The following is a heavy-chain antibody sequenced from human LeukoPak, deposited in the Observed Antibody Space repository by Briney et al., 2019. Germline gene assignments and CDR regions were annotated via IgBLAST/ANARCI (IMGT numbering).Heavy chain of an antibody. J-gene: IGHJ4*02. Sequence: PSETLSLTCPVSGGSISSGGYYWSWIRQPPGKGLAWIGSLYYSGSTYYNPSLESRVTISVDTSKNQFSLKLNSVTAADTAVYYCARRGGGSITYFDYWSQGTLVTVSS. CDR2: LYYSGST. CDR3: ARRGGGSITYFDY. D-gene: IGHD3-10*01. V-gene: IGHV4-39*01. CDR1: GGSISSGGYY.